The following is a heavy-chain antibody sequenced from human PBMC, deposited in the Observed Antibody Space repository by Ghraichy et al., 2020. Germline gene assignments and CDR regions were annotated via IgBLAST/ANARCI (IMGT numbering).Heavy chain of an antibody. Sequence: SETLSLTCAVSGGSISSSNWWSWVRQPPGKGLEWIGEIFHSGTTNYNPSLKSRVTISVDMSQNHFSLRLTSVTAADTAVYYCARDGQQLTKGHIFEVWGQGKMVTVSS. V-gene: IGHV4-4*02. CDR2: IFHSGTT. CDR3: ARDGQQLTKGHIFEV. J-gene: IGHJ3*01. D-gene: IGHD6-13*01. CDR1: GGSISSSNW.